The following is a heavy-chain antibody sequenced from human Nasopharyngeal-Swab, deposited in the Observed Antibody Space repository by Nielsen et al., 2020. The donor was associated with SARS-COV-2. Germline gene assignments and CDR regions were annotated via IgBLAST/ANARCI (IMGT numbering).Heavy chain of an antibody. V-gene: IGHV4-59*01. D-gene: IGHD5-24*01. CDR2: IYYSGST. CDR1: GGSISSYY. J-gene: IGHJ4*02. Sequence: SETLSLTWTVSGGSISSYYWSWIRQPPGKGLEWIGYIYYSGSTNYNPSLKSRVTISVDTSKNQFSLKLSSVTAADTAVYYCARGAWGRDGYNLFDYWGQGTLVTVSS. CDR3: ARGAWGRDGYNLFDY.